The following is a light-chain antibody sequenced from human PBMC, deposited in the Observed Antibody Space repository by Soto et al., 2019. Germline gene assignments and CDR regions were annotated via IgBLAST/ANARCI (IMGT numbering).Light chain of an antibody. J-gene: IGKJ1*01. Sequence: DIQMTQSPSTLSASVGDRVSITCRASQSVGRWLAWYQQKPGKAPRFLVYKASTLDTGVPSRFSGSGSGTEFTLTINSLQPDDSATYYCQHYNSNPWTFGQGTKVEIK. V-gene: IGKV1-5*03. CDR3: QHYNSNPWT. CDR1: QSVGRW. CDR2: KAS.